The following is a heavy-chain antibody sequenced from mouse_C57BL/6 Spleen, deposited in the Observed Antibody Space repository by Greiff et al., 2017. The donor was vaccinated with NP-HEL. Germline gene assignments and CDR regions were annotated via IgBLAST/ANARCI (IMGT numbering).Heavy chain of an antibody. D-gene: IGHD2-5*01. CDR3: ARSRSYYSNDYYAMDY. Sequence: QVQLQQPGAELVRPGTSVKLSCKASGYTFTSYWMHWVKQRPGQGLEWIGVIDPSDSYTNYNQKFKGKATLTVDTSSSTAYMQLSSLTSEDSAVYYWARSRSYYSNDYYAMDYWGQGTSVTVSS. CDR2: IDPSDSYT. V-gene: IGHV1-59*01. J-gene: IGHJ4*01. CDR1: GYTFTSYW.